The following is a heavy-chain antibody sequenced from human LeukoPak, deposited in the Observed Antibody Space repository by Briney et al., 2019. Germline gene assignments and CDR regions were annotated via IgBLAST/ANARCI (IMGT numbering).Heavy chain of an antibody. CDR3: ARGGIAAPQRGDY. CDR2: IIPIFGTA. CDR1: GGTFSSYA. J-gene: IGHJ4*02. D-gene: IGHD6-13*01. V-gene: IGHV1-69*05. Sequence: SVKVSCKASGGTFSSYAISWVRQAPGQGLEWMGRIIPIFGTANYAQKFQGRVTITTDESTSTAYMELSSLRSEDTAVYYCARGGIAAPQRGDYWGQGTLVTVSS.